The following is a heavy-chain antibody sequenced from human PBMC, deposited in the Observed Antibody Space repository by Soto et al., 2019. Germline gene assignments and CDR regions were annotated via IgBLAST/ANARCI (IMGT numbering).Heavy chain of an antibody. V-gene: IGHV1-3*01. CDR1: GYTCTSYA. CDR2: INAGNGNT. D-gene: IGHD6-13*01. J-gene: IGHJ4*02. Sequence: ASVKVSCKASGYTCTSYAIHWVRQAPGQRLEWMGWINAGNGNTKYSQKFQGRVTITRDTSASTAYMELSSLRSEDTAVYYCAKPSVWYPYFDSWGQGTLVTVSS. CDR3: AKPSVWYPYFDS.